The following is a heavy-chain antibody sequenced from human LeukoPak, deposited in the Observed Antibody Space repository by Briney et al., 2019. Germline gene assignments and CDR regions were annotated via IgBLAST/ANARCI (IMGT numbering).Heavy chain of an antibody. CDR3: ARERGAAAGEYYYCGMDV. J-gene: IGHJ6*02. CDR2: ISSSSSYI. Sequence: PGGSLRLSCAASGFTFSSYSMNWVRQAPGKGLEWVSSISSSSSYIYYADSVKGRFTISRDNAKNSLYLQMNSLRAEDTAVYYCARERGAAAGEYYYCGMDVWGQGTTVTVSS. D-gene: IGHD6-13*01. CDR1: GFTFSSYS. V-gene: IGHV3-21*01.